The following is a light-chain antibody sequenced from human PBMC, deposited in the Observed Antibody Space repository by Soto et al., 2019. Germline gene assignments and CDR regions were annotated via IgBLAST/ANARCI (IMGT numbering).Light chain of an antibody. J-gene: IGKJ1*01. CDR3: QRYVSWRT. CDR1: QSVSSSY. V-gene: IGKV3-20*01. CDR2: GAS. Sequence: EIVLTQSPGTLSLSPGERATLSCRASQSVSSSYLAWYQQKPGQAPRLLIYGASNRATGIPDRFSGSGSGTDFTLTITRLEPEDFAMYYCQRYVSWRTFGQGTKVDIK.